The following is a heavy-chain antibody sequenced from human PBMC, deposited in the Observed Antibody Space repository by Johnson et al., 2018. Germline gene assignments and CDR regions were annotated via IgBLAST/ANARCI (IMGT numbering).Heavy chain of an antibody. J-gene: IGHJ6*03. CDR3: ATARFQLLWGTYYYYMDV. Sequence: QVRLRQGGEGLLEPSETLSLSCAVYGGSFSGYSWSWIRQFPGKGLERIGVIDDGGSTRYHPSLPSRVTITVDRSQNQFSVAVSSVTAADPAIFYGATARFQLLWGTYYYYMDVWGKGTTVTV. CDR2: IDDGGST. D-gene: IGHD2-2*01. V-gene: IGHV4-34*01. CDR1: GGSFSGYS.